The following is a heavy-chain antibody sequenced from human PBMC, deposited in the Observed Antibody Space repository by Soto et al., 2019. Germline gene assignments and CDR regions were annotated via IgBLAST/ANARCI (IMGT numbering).Heavy chain of an antibody. V-gene: IGHV1-69*01. CDR3: AIVGCGGDCRRYYFDY. CDR2: IIPIFGTA. D-gene: IGHD2-21*02. CDR1: GGTFSSYA. J-gene: IGHJ4*02. Sequence: QVQLVQSGAEVKKPGSSVKVSCKASGGTFSSYAISWVRQAPGQGLEWMGGIIPIFGTANSAQKLQGRVTITADESTSTAYMEQSSLRSEDTAVYYCAIVGCGGDCRRYYFDYWGQGTLGTVPS.